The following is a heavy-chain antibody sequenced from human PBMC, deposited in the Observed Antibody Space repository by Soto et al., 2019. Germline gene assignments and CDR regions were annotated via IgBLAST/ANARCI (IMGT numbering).Heavy chain of an antibody. CDR2: VIPILGQA. CDR1: GGIFSSYA. V-gene: IGHV1-69*01. Sequence: QVQLVQSGAEVXKXXXXXXXXCKASGGIFSSYAISWLRQAPGQGLEWMGAVIPILGQAYYAQNFQDRVTITADESTRTASMDLISLRSDDTAVYFCARVGGVGAPPGADFWGQGTLVTVSS. D-gene: IGHD1-26*01. J-gene: IGHJ4*02. CDR3: ARVGGVGAPPGADF.